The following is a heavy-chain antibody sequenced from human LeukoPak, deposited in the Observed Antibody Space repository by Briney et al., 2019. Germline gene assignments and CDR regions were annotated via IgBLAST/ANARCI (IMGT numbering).Heavy chain of an antibody. Sequence: ASVKVSCKASGYTFTSYYMHWVRQAPGQGLEWMGIINPSGGSTSYAQKFQGRVTMTRDMSTSTVYMELSSLRAEDTAVYYCARGQMRGYTLFDSWGQGTLVTVSS. J-gene: IGHJ4*02. D-gene: IGHD1-1*01. CDR1: GYTFTSYY. V-gene: IGHV1-46*01. CDR3: ARGQMRGYTLFDS. CDR2: INPSGGST.